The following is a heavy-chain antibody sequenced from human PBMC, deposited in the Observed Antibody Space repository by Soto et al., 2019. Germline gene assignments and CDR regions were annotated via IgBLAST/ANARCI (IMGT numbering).Heavy chain of an antibody. CDR1: GGSINIGPYH. Sequence: SETLSLPCTVSGGSINIGPYHLTWIRQPPGKGLEGIGYIHYTGSISYNPSLQSRLTISVDTSKNQFSLKLTSVTAADTAVYFCAREDDGGDRHYYGLDVWGQGTTVTVSS. D-gene: IGHD2-21*02. CDR3: AREDDGGDRHYYGLDV. CDR2: IHYTGSI. V-gene: IGHV4-30-4*08. J-gene: IGHJ6*02.